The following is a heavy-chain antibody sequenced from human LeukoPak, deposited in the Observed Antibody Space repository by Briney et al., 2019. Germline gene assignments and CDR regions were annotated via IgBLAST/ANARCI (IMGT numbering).Heavy chain of an antibody. D-gene: IGHD2-2*01. Sequence: GGSLRLSCAASGFTFDDYAMHWVRQAPGKGLEWVSGISWNSGSIGYADSVKGRFTISRDNAKNSLYLQMNSLRAEDTALYYRAKDMGVVPAAASDYWGQGTLVTVSS. CDR2: ISWNSGSI. CDR3: AKDMGVVPAAASDY. CDR1: GFTFDDYA. J-gene: IGHJ4*02. V-gene: IGHV3-9*01.